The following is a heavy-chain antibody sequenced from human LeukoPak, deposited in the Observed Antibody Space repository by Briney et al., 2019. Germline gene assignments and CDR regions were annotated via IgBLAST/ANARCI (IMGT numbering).Heavy chain of an antibody. Sequence: TGGSLRLSCAASGFTFSSYAMSWVRQAPGKGLEWVSAISGSGGSTYYADSVKGRFTISRDNSKNTLYLQMNSLRAEDTAVYYCARGILGYNWNDGSAAFDIWGQGTMVTVSS. CDR2: ISGSGGST. V-gene: IGHV3-23*01. D-gene: IGHD1-20*01. CDR1: GFTFSSYA. J-gene: IGHJ3*02. CDR3: ARGILGYNWNDGSAAFDI.